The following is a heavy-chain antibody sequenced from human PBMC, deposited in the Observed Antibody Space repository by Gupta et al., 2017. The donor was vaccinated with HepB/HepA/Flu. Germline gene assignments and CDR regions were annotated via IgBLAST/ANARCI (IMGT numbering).Heavy chain of an antibody. CDR1: GFTFSRYE. D-gene: IGHD3-3*01. J-gene: IGHJ5*02. Sequence: EVQLVESGGGLVQPGGSLRLSCAASGFTFSRYEMNWVRQAPGKGLEWVSYISSSGSTIYYADSVKGRFTISRDNAKNSLYLQMNSLRAEDTAVYYCARGTADFWSGYYRGWFDPWGQGTLVTVSS. CDR3: ARGTADFWSGYYRGWFDP. CDR2: ISSSGSTI. V-gene: IGHV3-48*03.